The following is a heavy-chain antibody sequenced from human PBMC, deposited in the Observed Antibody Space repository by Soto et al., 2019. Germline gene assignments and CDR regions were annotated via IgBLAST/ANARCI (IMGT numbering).Heavy chain of an antibody. CDR1: GFTLSSYT. CDR2: ISGSSSYK. CDR3: VRDPRQARPFDY. J-gene: IGHJ4*02. Sequence: EGQLVESGGGLVKPGGSLRLSCTASGFTLSSYTMNWVRQAPGKGLEWVSCISGSSSYKYYADSVKGRFTISRDNAKNSLNLQLSNLRAEDTAVYYCVRDPRQARPFDYWGQGTLVTVSS. V-gene: IGHV3-21*01. D-gene: IGHD6-6*01.